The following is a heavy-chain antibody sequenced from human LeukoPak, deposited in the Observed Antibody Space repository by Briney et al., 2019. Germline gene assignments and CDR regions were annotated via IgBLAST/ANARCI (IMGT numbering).Heavy chain of an antibody. J-gene: IGHJ4*02. Sequence: GGSLRLSCAASVFTFSNYAMNWVRQAPGKGLEWVSSISGSGGSTYYADSVKGRFTISRDNSKNTLYLQMNSLRAEDTALYYCATRLRLQPTNWGPETLVTVSS. CDR2: ISGSGGST. D-gene: IGHD4-17*01. V-gene: IGHV3-23*01. CDR3: ATRLRLQPTN. CDR1: VFTFSNYA.